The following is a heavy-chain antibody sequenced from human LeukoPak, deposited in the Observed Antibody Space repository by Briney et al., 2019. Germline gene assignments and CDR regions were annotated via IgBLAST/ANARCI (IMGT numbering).Heavy chain of an antibody. CDR3: ARDPFPEDCRGRGD. Sequence: PSQTLSLTCTVSGGSISSGSYYWSWIRQPAGKGLEWIGRIYTSGSTNYNPSLKSRVTISVDTSKNQFSLKLSSVTAADTAVYYCARDPFPEDCRGRGDWGQGTLVTVSS. D-gene: IGHD1-14*01. J-gene: IGHJ4*02. CDR2: IYTSGST. CDR1: GGSISSGSYY. V-gene: IGHV4-61*02.